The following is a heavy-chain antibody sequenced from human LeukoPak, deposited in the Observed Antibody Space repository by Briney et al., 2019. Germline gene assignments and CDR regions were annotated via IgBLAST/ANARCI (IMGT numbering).Heavy chain of an antibody. J-gene: IGHJ6*02. CDR2: IKEDGSEK. V-gene: IGHV3-7*01. CDR3: ATYTNWVAVDF. CDR1: GFSISDSW. D-gene: IGHD3-16*01. Sequence: GGSLSLSGAASGFSISDSWMSWVRQAPGKGLEGVANIKEDGSEKYYVDSVKGPFTISRDNARNSLYLQITGLRAEDTAVYYCATYTNWVAVDFWGQGTMVSVSS.